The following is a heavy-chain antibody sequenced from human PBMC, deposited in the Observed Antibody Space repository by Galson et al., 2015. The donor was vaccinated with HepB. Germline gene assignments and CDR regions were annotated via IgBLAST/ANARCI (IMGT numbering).Heavy chain of an antibody. CDR1: GFTFSSYS. J-gene: IGHJ6*02. D-gene: IGHD3-3*01. CDR3: ARGGVTIFGRRSYYYYGMDV. V-gene: IGHV3-21*01. CDR2: INSSSSYI. Sequence: SLRLSCAASGFTFSSYSMNWVRQAPGKGLEWVSSINSSSSYIYYADSVKGRFTISRDNAKNSLYLQMNSLRAEDTAVYYCARGGVTIFGRRSYYYYGMDVWGQGTTVTVSS.